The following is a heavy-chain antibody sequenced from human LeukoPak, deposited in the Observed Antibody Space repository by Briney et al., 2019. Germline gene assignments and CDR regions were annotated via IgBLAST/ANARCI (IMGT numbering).Heavy chain of an antibody. CDR1: GDSINNYY. CDR3: ARDCSGATCYSGAFDI. J-gene: IGHJ3*02. Sequence: SETLSLTCTVSGDSINNYYWSWIRQTAGKGLEWIGRIYKSGSIDYNPSLRSRVTMSLDMSKNQFSLKLNSVTAADTAVYYCARDCSGATCYSGAFDIWGQGTMVTVSS. CDR2: IYKSGSI. V-gene: IGHV4-4*07. D-gene: IGHD2-15*01.